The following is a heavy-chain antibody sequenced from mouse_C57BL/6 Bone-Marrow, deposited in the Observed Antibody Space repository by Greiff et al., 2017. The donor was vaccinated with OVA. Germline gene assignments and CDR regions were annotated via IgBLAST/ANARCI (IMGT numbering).Heavy chain of an antibody. J-gene: IGHJ1*03. D-gene: IGHD1-1*02. CDR3: ASYGPYWYFDV. Sequence: VQLQQSGPGLVAPSQSLSITCTVSGFSLTSYAISWVRQPPGKGLEWLGVIWTGGGATYNSALKSRLSISKDNSKSQVFLKMNSLQTDDTARYYCASYGPYWYFDVWGTGTTVTVSS. CDR2: IWTGGGA. V-gene: IGHV2-9-1*01. CDR1: GFSLTSYA.